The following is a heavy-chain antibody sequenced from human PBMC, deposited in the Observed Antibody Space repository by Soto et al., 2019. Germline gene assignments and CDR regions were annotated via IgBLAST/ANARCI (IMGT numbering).Heavy chain of an antibody. CDR1: GGSFSGYY. Sequence: SETLSLTCAVYGGSFSGYYWSWIRQPPGKGLEWIGEINHSGSTNYNPSLKSRVTISVDTSKNQVSLKLSSVTAADTAVYYWARSRYSSSWSLDSWGQGTLVTVSS. J-gene: IGHJ5*01. CDR2: INHSGST. V-gene: IGHV4-34*01. CDR3: ARSRYSSSWSLDS. D-gene: IGHD6-13*01.